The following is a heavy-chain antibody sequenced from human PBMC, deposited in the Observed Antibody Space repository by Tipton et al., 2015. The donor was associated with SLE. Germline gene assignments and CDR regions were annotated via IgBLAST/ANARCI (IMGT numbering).Heavy chain of an antibody. D-gene: IGHD4-17*01. Sequence: FLRLSCAASGFTFDDYAMHWVRQAPGKGLEWVSGISWNSGSIGYADSVKGRFTISRDNAKNSLYLQMNSLRAEDTALYYCAKDIGYGDYIWGQGTLVTVSS. CDR1: GFTFDDYA. CDR3: AKDIGYGDYI. CDR2: ISWNSGSI. V-gene: IGHV3-9*01. J-gene: IGHJ4*02.